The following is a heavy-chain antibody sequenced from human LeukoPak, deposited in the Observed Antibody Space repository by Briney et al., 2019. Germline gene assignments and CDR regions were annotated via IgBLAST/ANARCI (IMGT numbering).Heavy chain of an antibody. J-gene: IGHJ4*02. CDR2: INSNSAGT. CDR1: GYTFSDYY. Sequence: ASVKVSCKASGYTFSDYYIDWVRQVPGQGLEWMGWINSNSAGTKYAQKFQGRVTMTRDTSISTVYMELSRLRSDDTAVYYCAAPDSSVWTSDFDHWGQGTLVTVSS. CDR3: AAPDSSVWTSDFDH. V-gene: IGHV1-2*02. D-gene: IGHD6-19*01.